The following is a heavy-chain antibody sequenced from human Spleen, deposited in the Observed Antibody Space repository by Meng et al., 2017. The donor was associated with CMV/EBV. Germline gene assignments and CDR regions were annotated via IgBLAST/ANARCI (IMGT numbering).Heavy chain of an antibody. V-gene: IGHV1-8*01. J-gene: IGHJ3*02. Sequence: ASVKVSCKASGYTFSSFDINWVRQTPGQGLEWMGWLNPNNGNTGYAQKFQGRVTITRNTSISTAYMELSSLRSEDTAVYYCARDRGGDAFDIWGQGTMVTVSS. D-gene: IGHD2-15*01. CDR3: ARDRGGDAFDI. CDR1: GYTFSSFD. CDR2: LNPNNGNT.